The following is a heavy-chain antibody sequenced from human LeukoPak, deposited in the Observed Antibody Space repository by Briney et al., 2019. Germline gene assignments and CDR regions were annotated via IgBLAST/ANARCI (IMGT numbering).Heavy chain of an antibody. D-gene: IGHD5-18*01. V-gene: IGHV4-39*01. Sequence: SETLSLTCTVSGGSISSSSYYWGWIRQPPGKGLEWIGSIYYSGSTHYNPSLKSRVTISVDTSKNQFSLKLSSVTAADTAVYYCARPPDYSYDAFDIWGQGTMVTVSS. J-gene: IGHJ3*02. CDR3: ARPPDYSYDAFDI. CDR2: IYYSGST. CDR1: GGSISSSSYY.